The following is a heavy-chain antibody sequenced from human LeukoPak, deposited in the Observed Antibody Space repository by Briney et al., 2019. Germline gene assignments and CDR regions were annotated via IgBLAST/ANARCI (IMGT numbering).Heavy chain of an antibody. D-gene: IGHD2-15*01. CDR3: TRLFCSGGSSYSGTIYYYYMDV. CDR2: IYYSGST. Sequence: SETLSLTCTVSGGSISSSSYYCGWIRQPPGKGLEWIGSIYYSGSTYYNPSLKSRVTISVDTSKNQFSLKLSSVTAADTAVYYCTRLFCSGGSSYSGTIYYYYMDVWGKGTTVTVSS. J-gene: IGHJ6*03. V-gene: IGHV4-39*01. CDR1: GGSISSSSYY.